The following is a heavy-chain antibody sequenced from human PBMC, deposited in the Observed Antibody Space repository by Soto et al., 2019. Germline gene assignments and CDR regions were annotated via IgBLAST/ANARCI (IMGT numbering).Heavy chain of an antibody. D-gene: IGHD3-22*01. J-gene: IGHJ4*02. V-gene: IGHV1-18*01. CDR3: AREYYDSSGYYTPDY. CDR1: GYAFTRYV. Sequence: GASVKVSCKASGYAFTRYVITWVRQAPGQGLEWMGWISAYNGNTNYAQKLQGRVTMSTDTSTSTAYMELRSLRSDDTALYYCAREYYDSSGYYTPDYWGQGTLVTVSS. CDR2: ISAYNGNT.